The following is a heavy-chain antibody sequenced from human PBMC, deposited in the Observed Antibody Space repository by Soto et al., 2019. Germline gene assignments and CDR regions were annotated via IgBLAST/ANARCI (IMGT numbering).Heavy chain of an antibody. V-gene: IGHV4-34*01. CDR2: INHSGST. J-gene: IGHJ4*02. CDR3: ARGGFPGYSSSWYSPPLF. CDR1: GGSFSGYY. D-gene: IGHD6-13*01. Sequence: QVQLQQWGAGLLKPSETLSLTCAVYGGSFSGYYWSWIRQPPGKGLEWIGEINHSGSTNYNPSLKSRVTISVDTSKNQFSLKLSSVTAADTAVYYWARGGFPGYSSSWYSPPLFWGQGTLVTVSS.